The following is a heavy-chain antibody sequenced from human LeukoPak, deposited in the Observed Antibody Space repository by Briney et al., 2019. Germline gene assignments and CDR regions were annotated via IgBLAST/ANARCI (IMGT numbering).Heavy chain of an antibody. Sequence: KSGGSLRLSCAASGFTFSDYYMSWIRQAPGKGLEWVSYISSSGSTIYYADSVKGRFTISRDNAKNSLYLQMNSLRAVDTAVYYCARDVGAGYSSSYDYWGQGTLVTVSS. J-gene: IGHJ4*02. CDR2: ISSSGSTI. CDR3: ARDVGAGYSSSYDY. D-gene: IGHD6-13*01. CDR1: GFTFSDYY. V-gene: IGHV3-11*01.